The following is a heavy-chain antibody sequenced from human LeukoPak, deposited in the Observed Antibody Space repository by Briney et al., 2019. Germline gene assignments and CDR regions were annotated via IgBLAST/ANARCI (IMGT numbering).Heavy chain of an antibody. CDR2: ISGSGGST. Sequence: GGSLRLSCAASGFTFSSYAMSWVRQAPGKGLEWVSAISGSGGSTYYADSVKGRFSISRDNSKSTLFLQMNSLRVEDTAVYYCAKGAYGSGGYPPVTPDRWGQGTLVTVSS. D-gene: IGHD3-10*01. CDR3: AKGAYGSGGYPPVTPDR. J-gene: IGHJ5*02. V-gene: IGHV3-23*01. CDR1: GFTFSSYA.